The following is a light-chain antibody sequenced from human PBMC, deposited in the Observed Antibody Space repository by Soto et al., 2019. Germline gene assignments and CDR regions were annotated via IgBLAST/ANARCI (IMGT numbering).Light chain of an antibody. CDR3: QQRMSYPLT. Sequence: QLTQSPSFLSASVGDRVTITCRASQDINTYLAWYQQKPGKAPKLLIFAASTLQNGVPSRFSGSGSGTEFTVTITRLQPEDFATYYCQQRMSYPLTFGLGPRLEIK. V-gene: IGKV1-9*01. J-gene: IGKJ5*01. CDR1: QDINTY. CDR2: AAS.